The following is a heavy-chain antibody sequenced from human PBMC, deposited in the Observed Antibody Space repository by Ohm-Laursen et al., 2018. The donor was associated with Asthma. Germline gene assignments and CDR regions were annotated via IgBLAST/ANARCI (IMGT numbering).Heavy chain of an antibody. Sequence: SLRLSCTASGFTFSSYAMHWVRQAPGKGLEWVAVISYDGSNKYYADSVKGRFTISRDNSKTTLYLQMNSLRAEDTAVDYCARSKKGGYCSSTSCPFDPWGQGTLVTVSS. V-gene: IGHV3-30-3*01. CDR3: ARSKKGGYCSSTSCPFDP. J-gene: IGHJ5*02. D-gene: IGHD2-2*01. CDR2: ISYDGSNK. CDR1: GFTFSSYA.